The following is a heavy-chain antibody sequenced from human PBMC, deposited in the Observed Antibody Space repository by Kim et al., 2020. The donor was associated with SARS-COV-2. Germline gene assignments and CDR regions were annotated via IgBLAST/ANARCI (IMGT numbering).Heavy chain of an antibody. J-gene: IGHJ5*02. V-gene: IGHV5-10-1*01. CDR1: GYSFTSYW. Sequence: GESLNISCKGSGYSFTSYWIIWVRHMPGKGLEWMGRIDPSDSYTNYSPSFQGHVTISADKSISTAYLQWSSLKASDTAMYYCARLSYSSSWYSRWFDPWGQGTLVTVSS. CDR3: ARLSYSSSWYSRWFDP. CDR2: IDPSDSYT. D-gene: IGHD6-13*01.